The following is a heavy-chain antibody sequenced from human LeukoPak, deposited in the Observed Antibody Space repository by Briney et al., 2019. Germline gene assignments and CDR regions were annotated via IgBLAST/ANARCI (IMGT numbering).Heavy chain of an antibody. D-gene: IGHD1-7*01. V-gene: IGHV3-48*01. J-gene: IGHJ4*02. CDR2: ISSSSSTI. CDR1: GFTFSSYS. CDR3: AREGWNYGVQFDY. Sequence: GGSLRLSCAASGFTFSSYSMNWVRQAPGKGLEWVSYISSSSSTIYYADSVKGRFTISRDNAKNSLYLQMNSLRAEDTAVYYCAREGWNYGVQFDYWGQGTLVTVSS.